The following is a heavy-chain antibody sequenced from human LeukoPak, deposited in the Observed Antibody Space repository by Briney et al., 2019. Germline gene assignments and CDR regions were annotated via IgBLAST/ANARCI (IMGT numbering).Heavy chain of an antibody. CDR2: ISSSSSYI. D-gene: IGHD3-10*01. CDR3: ARGERFGEFFFDY. Sequence: GGSLRLSCAASGFTFTTYGMHWVRQAPGKGLEWVSSISSSSSYIYYADSVKGRFTISRDNAKNSLYLQMNSLRAEDTAVYYCARGERFGEFFFDYWGQGTLVTVSS. CDR1: GFTFTTYG. J-gene: IGHJ4*02. V-gene: IGHV3-21*01.